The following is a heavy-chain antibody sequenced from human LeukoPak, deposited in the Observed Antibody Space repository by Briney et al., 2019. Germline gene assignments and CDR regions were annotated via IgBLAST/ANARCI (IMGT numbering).Heavy chain of an antibody. V-gene: IGHV3-33*06. CDR2: IWYDGSNK. D-gene: IGHD4-23*01. CDR1: GFTFSSYG. J-gene: IGHJ4*02. Sequence: PGRSLRLSCAASGFTFSSYGMHWVRQAPGKGLEWVAVIWYDGSNKYYADSVKGRFTISRDNSKNTLYLQMNSLRAEDTAVYYCAKTHDYGGYFDYWGQGTLVTVSS. CDR3: AKTHDYGGYFDY.